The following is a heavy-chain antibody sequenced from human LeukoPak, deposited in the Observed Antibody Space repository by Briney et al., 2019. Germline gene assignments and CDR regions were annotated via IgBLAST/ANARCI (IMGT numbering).Heavy chain of an antibody. D-gene: IGHD2-21*02. J-gene: IGHJ4*02. CDR1: GGSISSYY. CDR2: IYISGST. V-gene: IGHV4-4*07. Sequence: PSETLSLTCTVSGGSISSYYWTWIRQPAGKGLEWIGRIYISGSTNYNPSLKSRVTMSVDTSKNQFPLKLSSVTAADTAVYYCARDFAVYCGGDCYALWGQGTLVTVSS. CDR3: ARDFAVYCGGDCYAL.